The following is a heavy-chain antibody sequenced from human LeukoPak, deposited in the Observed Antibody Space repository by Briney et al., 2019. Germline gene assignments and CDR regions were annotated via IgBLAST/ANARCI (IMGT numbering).Heavy chain of an antibody. CDR1: GFIFSSFG. Sequence: GGSLRLSCAASGFIFSSFGMHWVRQAPGKGLEWVAFIQDDESNKFYADSVKGRFTISRDNSKNTLFLQMNSLGPEDTALYYCAKQMVERPHYYYMDVWGKGTTVTVSS. J-gene: IGHJ6*03. CDR3: AKQMVERPHYYYMDV. V-gene: IGHV3-30*02. D-gene: IGHD2-15*01. CDR2: IQDDESNK.